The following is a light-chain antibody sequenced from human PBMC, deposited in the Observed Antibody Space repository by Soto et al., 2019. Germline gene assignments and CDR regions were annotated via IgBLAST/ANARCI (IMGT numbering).Light chain of an antibody. CDR1: SSDVGGYNY. J-gene: IGLJ2*01. CDR3: SSYRGSNTVV. CDR2: NAF. Sequence: QSVLTQPASVSGSPGQSITISCTGTSSDVGGYNYVSWYQHHPGRAPKLMIYNAFDRPSGVSNRISGSKSGNTASLTISGVQAEDEADYYCSSYRGSNTVVFGGGTKLTVL. V-gene: IGLV2-14*03.